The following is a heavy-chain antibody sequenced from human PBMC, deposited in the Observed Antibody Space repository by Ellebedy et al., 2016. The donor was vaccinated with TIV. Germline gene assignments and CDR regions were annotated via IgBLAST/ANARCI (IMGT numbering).Heavy chain of an antibody. J-gene: IGHJ4*02. CDR2: IKQDGSDK. D-gene: IGHD2-2*01. CDR3: ARGSGYCSSTSCSGETD. Sequence: GESLKISCVDSGLTFSRYWISWVRQTPGRGLEWVANIKQDGSDKNYLDSVKGRFTISRDNAKNSLYLQMNSLSAADTAVYYCARGSGYCSSTSCSGETDWGQGTPVTVSS. V-gene: IGHV3-7*03. CDR1: GLTFSRYW.